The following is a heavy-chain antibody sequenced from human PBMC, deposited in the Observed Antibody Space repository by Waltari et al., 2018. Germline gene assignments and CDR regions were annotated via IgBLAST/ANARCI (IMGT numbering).Heavy chain of an antibody. D-gene: IGHD3-22*01. J-gene: IGHJ4*02. CDR1: GGSISSSSYD. Sequence: QLQLQESGPGLVKPSATMSLTCTVSGGSISSSSYDCGWIRPPPGKGLEWIGSIYYSGSTYYNPSLKSRVTISVDTSKNQFSLKLSSVTAADTAVYYCARERENYYDSSGYPDYWGQGTLVTVSS. V-gene: IGHV4-39*07. CDR2: IYYSGST. CDR3: ARERENYYDSSGYPDY.